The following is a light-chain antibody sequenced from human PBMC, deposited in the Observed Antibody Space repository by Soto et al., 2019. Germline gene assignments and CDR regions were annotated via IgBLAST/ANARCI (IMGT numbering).Light chain of an antibody. Sequence: QSALTQTASVSGSPGQSITISGTGTSSDVGGYRCVSWYQQHPGKVPKLLIYDVSNRPSGISDRFSGSKSANTASLTISGLQAEDEADYYCSSYTSTSAYVVFGGGTQLT. CDR1: SSDVGGYRC. V-gene: IGLV2-14*01. CDR2: DVS. CDR3: SSYTSTSAYVV. J-gene: IGLJ2*01.